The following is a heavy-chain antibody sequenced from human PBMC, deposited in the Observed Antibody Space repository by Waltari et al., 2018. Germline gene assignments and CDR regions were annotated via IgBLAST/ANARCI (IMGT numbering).Heavy chain of an antibody. CDR1: GFTFSNYY. Sequence: EVQLVESGGGLVQPGGSLRLSCAASGFTFSNYYINWVRQAPGKGLEWVSCISSSSGAIYYADSVKGRFTISRDNAKNSLYLQMNSLRAEDTAVYYCARDRSYYYMDVWGKGTTVTISS. V-gene: IGHV3-48*04. CDR3: ARDRSYYYMDV. J-gene: IGHJ6*03. CDR2: ISSSSGAI.